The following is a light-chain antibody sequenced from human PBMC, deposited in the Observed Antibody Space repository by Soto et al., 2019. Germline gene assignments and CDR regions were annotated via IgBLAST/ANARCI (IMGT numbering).Light chain of an antibody. CDR2: EVS. CDR3: CSYTSSSTLYV. J-gene: IGLJ1*01. Sequence: QSALTQPASVSGSPGQSITISCTGTSSDVGGYNYVSWYQQHPGKAPKLMIYEVSNRPSGVSNRFSGSKSGNTASLTISGLQAEDEADYYCCSYTSSSTLYVFDTGTKVTVL. CDR1: SSDVGGYNY. V-gene: IGLV2-14*01.